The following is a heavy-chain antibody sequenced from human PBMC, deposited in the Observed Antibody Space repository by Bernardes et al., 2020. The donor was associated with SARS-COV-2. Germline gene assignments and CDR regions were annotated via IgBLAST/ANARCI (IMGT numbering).Heavy chain of an antibody. D-gene: IGHD6-19*01. CDR2: MNPTSGST. CDR1: GFNFSSYY. V-gene: IGHV1-8*02. Sequence: ASVKVSCKASGFNFSSYYISWVRQASGQGLEWMGRMNPTSGSTGYAQKFQGRVTMTRDTSISTAYMELTGLRSEDAAVYFCARSIPLSSGSFPLYYWGPGTVVIVSS. CDR3: ARSIPLSSGSFPLYY. J-gene: IGHJ4*02.